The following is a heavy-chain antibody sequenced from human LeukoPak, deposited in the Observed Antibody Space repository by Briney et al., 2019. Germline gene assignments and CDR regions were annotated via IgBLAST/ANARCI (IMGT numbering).Heavy chain of an antibody. D-gene: IGHD7-27*01. Sequence: PSETLSLTCTVSGDSIISGNYYWTWIRQPAGKTLEWIGRIYTSGSTNYNPSVESRATISIDTDHNQFSLRLSSVTAADTAMYYCARVWWHWGHWFDSWGQGTLVTVSS. CDR3: ARVWWHWGHWFDS. CDR1: GDSIISGNYY. J-gene: IGHJ5*01. V-gene: IGHV4-61*02. CDR2: IYTSGST.